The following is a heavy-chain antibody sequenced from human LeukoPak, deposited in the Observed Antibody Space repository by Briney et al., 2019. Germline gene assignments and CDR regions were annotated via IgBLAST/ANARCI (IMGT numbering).Heavy chain of an antibody. CDR2: ISSSSSYI. CDR1: GFTFSSYS. J-gene: IGHJ4*02. V-gene: IGHV3-21*01. CDR3: ARGDYGDYSGPDY. Sequence: GGSLRLSCAASGFTFSSYSMNWVRQAPGKGLEWVSSISSSSSYIYYADSVKGRFTISRDNAKNSLYLQMNSLRAEDTAVYYCARGDYGDYSGPDYWGQGTLVTVSS. D-gene: IGHD4-17*01.